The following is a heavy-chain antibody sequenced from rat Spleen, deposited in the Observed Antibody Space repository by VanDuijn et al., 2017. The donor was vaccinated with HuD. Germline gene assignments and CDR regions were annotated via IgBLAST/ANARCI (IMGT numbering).Heavy chain of an antibody. Sequence: QVQLKESGPGLVQPSQTLSLTCTVSGFSLTSDTVHWVRQPPGKGLEWMGGIWRDGSTAYNATLKSRLSISRDTSKSQVFLKMNSLQTDDTAIYFCTRPLGAFAYWGQGASVTVSS. V-gene: IGHV2-1*01. J-gene: IGHJ4*01. CDR1: GFSLTSDT. CDR3: TRPLGAFAY. CDR2: IWRDGST. D-gene: IGHD5-1*01.